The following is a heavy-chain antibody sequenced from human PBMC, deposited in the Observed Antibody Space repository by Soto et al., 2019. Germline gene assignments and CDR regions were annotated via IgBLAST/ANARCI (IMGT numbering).Heavy chain of an antibody. V-gene: IGHV3-23*01. J-gene: IGHJ4*02. CDR2: ISASGGSA. D-gene: IGHD6-19*01. Sequence: EVQLLDSGGGLVQPGGSLRLSCAASGFTFSSYAMSWVRQAPGKGLEWVSAISASGGSADYADSVKGRFTISRDNSKNTLYLQRNSLRVEDTAVYYCAKDARSGGNFDYWGQGTLVTVAS. CDR3: AKDARSGGNFDY. CDR1: GFTFSSYA.